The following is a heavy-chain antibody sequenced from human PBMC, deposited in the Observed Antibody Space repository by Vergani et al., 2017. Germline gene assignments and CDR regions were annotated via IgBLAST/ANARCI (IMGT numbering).Heavy chain of an antibody. CDR1: GGSISSSSYY. J-gene: IGHJ4*02. V-gene: IGHV4-39*01. D-gene: IGHD3-22*01. CDR2: CYYSGST. CDR3: AGQDPCGYYYDSSGIVEY. Sequence: QLQLQESGPGLVKPSETPSLTCTVSGGSISSSSYYWGWIRQPPGKGLEWIGSCYYSGSTYYNPSLKSRVTISVDTSKNQFSLKLSSVTAADTAMYYCAGQDPCGYYYDSSGIVEYWGQGTLVTVSS.